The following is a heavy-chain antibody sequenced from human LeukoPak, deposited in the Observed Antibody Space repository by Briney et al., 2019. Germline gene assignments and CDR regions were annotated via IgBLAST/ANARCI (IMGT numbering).Heavy chain of an antibody. CDR1: GYTFTGYY. V-gene: IGHV1-2*02. D-gene: IGHD2-2*01. Sequence: LRASVKVSCTASGYTFTGYYMHWVRQAPGQGLEWMGWINPNSGGTNYAQKFQGRVTMTRDTSISTAYMELSRLRSDDTAVYYCARRIVVVPAALGEWGQGTLVTVSS. CDR2: INPNSGGT. CDR3: ARRIVVVPAALGE. J-gene: IGHJ4*02.